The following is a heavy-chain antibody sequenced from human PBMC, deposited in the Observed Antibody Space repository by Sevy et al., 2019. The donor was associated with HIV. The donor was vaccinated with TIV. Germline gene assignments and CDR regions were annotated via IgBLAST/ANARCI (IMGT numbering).Heavy chain of an antibody. V-gene: IGHV1-2*06. D-gene: IGHD3-10*01. CDR3: ARGGGIGAREYYFDY. Sequence: ASVKVSCKASGYTFTSYYMHWVRQAPGQGLEWMGRINPNSGGTNYAQKFQGRVTMTRDTSISTAYMELSRLRSDDTAVYYCARGGGIGAREYYFDYWGQGSLVTVSS. J-gene: IGHJ4*02. CDR1: GYTFTSYY. CDR2: INPNSGGT.